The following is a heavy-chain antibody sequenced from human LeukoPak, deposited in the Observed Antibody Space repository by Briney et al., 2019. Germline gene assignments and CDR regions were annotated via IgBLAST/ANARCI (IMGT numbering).Heavy chain of an antibody. V-gene: IGHV1-8*01. CDR2: MNPNSGNT. D-gene: IGHD3-10*01. J-gene: IGHJ4*02. CDR3: ARDPYYYGSGTYYSEYCFDY. CDR1: GYTFTSYD. Sequence: GASVKVSCKASGYTFTSYDINWVRQATGQGLEWMGWMNPNSGNTGYAQKFQGRVTMTRNTSISTAYMELSSLYSEDTAVYYCARDPYYYGSGTYYSEYCFDYWGQGTLVTVSS.